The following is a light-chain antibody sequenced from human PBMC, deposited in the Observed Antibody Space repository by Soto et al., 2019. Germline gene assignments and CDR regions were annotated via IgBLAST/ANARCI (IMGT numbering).Light chain of an antibody. V-gene: IGKV3-11*01. CDR1: QSVSSY. J-gene: IGKJ1*01. CDR2: GAS. CDR3: QQRSNWPRT. Sequence: EIVLTQSPATLSLSPGERATLSCRASQSVSSYLAWYQQKPGQAPRLLIYGASTRATGIPARFSGSGSGTDFTLTISSLEPEDFAVYYCQQRSNWPRTCGQGTKVDIK.